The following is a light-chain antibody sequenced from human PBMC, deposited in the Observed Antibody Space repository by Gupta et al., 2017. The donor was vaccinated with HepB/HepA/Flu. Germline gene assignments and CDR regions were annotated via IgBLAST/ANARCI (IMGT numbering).Light chain of an antibody. CDR1: QSVSSY. CDR3: QQYNNWPPT. Sequence: EIVLTQSPATLSLSPGERATLSCRASQSVSSYLAWYQQKPGQAPRLLMYDASKRATGIATRFSGSGSGTDFTLTISSLEPEDFAVYYYQQYNNWPPTFGPGTKVDIK. J-gene: IGKJ3*01. V-gene: IGKV3-11*01. CDR2: DAS.